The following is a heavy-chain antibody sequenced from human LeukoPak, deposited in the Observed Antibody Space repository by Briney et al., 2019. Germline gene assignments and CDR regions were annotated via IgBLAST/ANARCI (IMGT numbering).Heavy chain of an antibody. Sequence: GGSLRLSCAASGFTFSSYGIHWVRQAPGKGLEWVTFILYGGSDKYYADSVKGRFSISRDNSKNTLYLQMNSLRPEDTAVYYCARGGTGHYYASGTYYQSYYFDYWGQGSLVTVSS. CDR1: GFTFSSYG. D-gene: IGHD3-10*01. V-gene: IGHV3-30*02. CDR2: ILYGGSDK. J-gene: IGHJ4*02. CDR3: ARGGTGHYYASGTYYQSYYFDY.